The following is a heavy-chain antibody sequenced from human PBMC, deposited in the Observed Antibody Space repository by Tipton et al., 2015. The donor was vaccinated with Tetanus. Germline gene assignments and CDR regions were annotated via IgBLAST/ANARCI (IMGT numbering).Heavy chain of an antibody. CDR1: GGTFSGYY. J-gene: IGHJ3*02. CDR3: ARIGWPENNKPGFDI. Sequence: TLSLTCTIYGGTFSGYYCSWIRQPPGRGLEWIGEIHPSGSTNYNPSLTSRVTLSVDTSKNQFSLQMSSVTAADTAVYYCARIGWPENNKPGFDIWGQGTMVTVSS. CDR2: IHPSGST. D-gene: IGHD1/OR15-1a*01. V-gene: IGHV4-34*01.